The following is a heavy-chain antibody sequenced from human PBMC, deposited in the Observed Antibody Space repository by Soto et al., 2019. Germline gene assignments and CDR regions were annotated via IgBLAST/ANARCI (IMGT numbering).Heavy chain of an antibody. CDR3: ARDGQRRAEYDSNPGPPFDY. D-gene: IGHD3-22*01. CDR1: GFTFSSYG. CDR2: IWYDGSNK. Sequence: QVQLVESGGGVVQPGRSLRLSCAASGFTFSSYGMHWVRQAPGKGLEWVAVIWYDGSNKYYADSVKGRFTISRDNSKNTLHLQMNSLRAEDTAVYYCARDGQRRAEYDSNPGPPFDYWGQGTLVTVSS. V-gene: IGHV3-33*01. J-gene: IGHJ4*02.